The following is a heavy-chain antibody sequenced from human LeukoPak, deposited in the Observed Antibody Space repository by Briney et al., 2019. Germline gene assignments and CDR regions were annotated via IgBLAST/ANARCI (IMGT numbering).Heavy chain of an antibody. CDR1: GFTFSSYA. CDR2: ISGSGGST. J-gene: IGHJ5*02. V-gene: IGHV3-23*01. D-gene: IGHD3-10*01. CDR3: AKDLPNYYGSGSSTTTTFDP. Sequence: GGSQRLSCAASGFTFSSYAMSWVRQAPGKGLEWVSAISGSGGSTYYADSVKGRFTISRDNSKNTLYLQMNSLRAEDTAVYYCAKDLPNYYGSGSSTTTTFDPWGQGTLVTVSS.